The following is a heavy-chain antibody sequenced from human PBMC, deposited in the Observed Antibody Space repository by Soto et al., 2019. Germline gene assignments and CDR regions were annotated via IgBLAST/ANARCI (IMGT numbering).Heavy chain of an antibody. CDR1: GDTFSRFA. J-gene: IGHJ6*02. D-gene: IGHD3-16*01. Sequence: QVQLVQSGAEVKKPGSSVKVSCRASGDTFSRFAISWVRQAPGQGLEWMGGFIPLFATPNYAQRFQGRVTITADESTSTAYMELSRLTYEDTAVYYCAKDGVPYNYAMDLWGQGTTVTVSS. V-gene: IGHV1-69*12. CDR2: FIPLFATP. CDR3: AKDGVPYNYAMDL.